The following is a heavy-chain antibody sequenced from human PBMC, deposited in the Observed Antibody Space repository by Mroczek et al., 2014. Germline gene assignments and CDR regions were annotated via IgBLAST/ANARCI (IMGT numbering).Heavy chain of an antibody. D-gene: IGHD3-3*01. Sequence: QVQLQQWGPGLVKPSETLSLTCTVSGGSISSYYWSWIRQPAGKGLEWIGRIYTSGSTNYNPSLKSRVTMSVDTSKNQFSLKLSSVTAADTAVYYCAREYDFWSGYQPYYFDYWGQGTLVTVSS. CDR3: AREYDFWSGYQPYYFDY. CDR1: GGSISSYY. V-gene: IGHV4-4*07. J-gene: IGHJ4*02. CDR2: IYTSGST.